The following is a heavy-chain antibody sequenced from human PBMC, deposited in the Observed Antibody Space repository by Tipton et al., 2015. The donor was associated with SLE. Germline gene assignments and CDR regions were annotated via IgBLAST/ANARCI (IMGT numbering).Heavy chain of an antibody. D-gene: IGHD6-19*01. CDR1: GFTFGNFA. CDR2: MYSAGTT. CDR3: AREAYSSGRAGAFDM. V-gene: IGHV3-23*03. Sequence: SLRLSCTTSGFTFGNFAMNWVRQAPGKGLEWLAVMYSAGTTYYADSVKARFTISRDNYKGTLYLQMNSLRPEDTAVYHCAREAYSSGRAGAFDMWGRGTMVTVSS. J-gene: IGHJ3*02.